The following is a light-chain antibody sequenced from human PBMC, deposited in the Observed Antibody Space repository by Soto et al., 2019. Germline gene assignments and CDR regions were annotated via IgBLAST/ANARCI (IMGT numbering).Light chain of an antibody. Sequence: EIVLTQSPATLSLSPGEIATLSCRASQSVSSYLAWYQQKPGQAPRLLIYDASNRATGIPARFSGSGSGTDFTLTISSREPEDFAVYYCQQRSNWPLTLGGGTKVEIK. CDR2: DAS. CDR3: QQRSNWPLT. J-gene: IGKJ4*01. V-gene: IGKV3-11*01. CDR1: QSVSSY.